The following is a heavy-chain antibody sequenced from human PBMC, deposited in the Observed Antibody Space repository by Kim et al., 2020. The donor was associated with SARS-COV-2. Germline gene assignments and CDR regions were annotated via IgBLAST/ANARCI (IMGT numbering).Heavy chain of an antibody. J-gene: IGHJ6*02. V-gene: IGHV3-30-3*01. CDR2: ISYDGSNK. CDR3: ARDGELLSTYYYYGMDV. CDR1: GFTFSSYA. Sequence: GGSLRLSCAASGFTFSSYAMHWVRQAPGKGLEWVAVISYDGSNKYYADSVKGRFTISRDNSKNTLYLQMNSLRAEDTAVYYCARDGELLSTYYYYGMDVWGQGTTVTVSS. D-gene: IGHD2-2*01.